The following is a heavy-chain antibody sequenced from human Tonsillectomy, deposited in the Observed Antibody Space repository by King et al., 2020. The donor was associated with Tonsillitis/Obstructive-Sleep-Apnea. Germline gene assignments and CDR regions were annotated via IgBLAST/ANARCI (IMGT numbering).Heavy chain of an antibody. CDR3: ARDATVQDYYYYYMDV. V-gene: IGHV3-53*01. J-gene: IGHJ6*03. Sequence: VQLVESGGGLIQPGGSLRLSCAASGFTVSSNYMSWVRQAPGKGLEWVSVIYSGGSTYYADSVKGRFTISRDNSKNTLYLQMNSLRAEDTAVYYCARDATVQDYYYYYMDVWGKGTTVTVSS. D-gene: IGHD4-17*01. CDR2: IYSGGST. CDR1: GFTVSSNY.